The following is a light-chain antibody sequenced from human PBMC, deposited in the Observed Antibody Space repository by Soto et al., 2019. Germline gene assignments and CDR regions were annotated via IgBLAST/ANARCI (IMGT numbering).Light chain of an antibody. V-gene: IGKV3D-15*01. CDR1: QTVNSN. CDR3: QQYNNWPPLT. Sequence: EIVMTQSPATLSVSPGERATLSCRASQTVNSNLAWYQKKPGQAPRLLIYGASTRAPGIPARFSGSGSGTEFTLPISSLQSEDFAVYYCQQYNNWPPLTFGGGTKVEIK. J-gene: IGKJ4*01. CDR2: GAS.